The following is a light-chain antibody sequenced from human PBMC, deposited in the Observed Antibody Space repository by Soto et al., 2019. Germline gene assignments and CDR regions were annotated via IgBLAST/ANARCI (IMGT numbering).Light chain of an antibody. CDR2: SND. CDR1: SSNIGDNT. Sequence: QSVLTQPPSASGTPGQSVTISCSGSSSNIGDNTVNWYQQLPGTAPKLLIYSNDQRPSGVPDRFSGSKSGTSASLAISGLRSEDEADYFCATWDDSLISPVFGGGTKLTVL. J-gene: IGLJ3*02. V-gene: IGLV1-44*01. CDR3: ATWDDSLISPV.